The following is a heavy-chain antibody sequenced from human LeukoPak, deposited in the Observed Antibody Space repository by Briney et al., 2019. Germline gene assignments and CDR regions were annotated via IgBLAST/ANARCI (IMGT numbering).Heavy chain of an antibody. V-gene: IGHV3-23*01. J-gene: IGHJ4*02. Sequence: GGSLRLSCAAPGFTFSSYAMSWVRQAPGKGLEWVSAISGSGGSTYYADSVKGRFTISRDNSKNTLYLQMNSLRAEDTAVYYCARRRLRGEIDYWGQGTLVTVSS. CDR2: ISGSGGST. CDR1: GFTFSSYA. CDR3: ARRRLRGEIDY. D-gene: IGHD3-10*01.